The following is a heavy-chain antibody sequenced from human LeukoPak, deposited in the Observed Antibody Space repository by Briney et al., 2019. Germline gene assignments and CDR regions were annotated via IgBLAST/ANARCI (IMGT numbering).Heavy chain of an antibody. Sequence: SETLSLTCAVSGYSISSGYYWGWIRQPPGKGLEWIGSIYHNGNTYYNPSLKSRVTISVDTSKNQFSLKLSSATAADTAVSYCAREYSSSSRAFDIWCQGTMVTVSS. CDR3: AREYSSSSRAFDI. CDR1: GYSISSGYY. V-gene: IGHV4-38-2*02. CDR2: IYHNGNT. D-gene: IGHD6-6*01. J-gene: IGHJ3*02.